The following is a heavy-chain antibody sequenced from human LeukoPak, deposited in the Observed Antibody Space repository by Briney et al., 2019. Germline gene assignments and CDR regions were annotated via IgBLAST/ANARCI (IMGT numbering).Heavy chain of an antibody. CDR1: GGTFFSYA. J-gene: IGHJ6*03. Sequence: ASVKVSCKASGGTFFSYAISWVRQAPGQGLEWMGGIIPIFGTANYAQKFQGRVTITADKSTSTAYMELSSLRSEDTAVYYCARGSRVSPLYYYYYMDVWGKGTTVTVSS. V-gene: IGHV1-69*06. CDR2: IIPIFGTA. CDR3: ARGSRVSPLYYYYYMDV. D-gene: IGHD2-8*01.